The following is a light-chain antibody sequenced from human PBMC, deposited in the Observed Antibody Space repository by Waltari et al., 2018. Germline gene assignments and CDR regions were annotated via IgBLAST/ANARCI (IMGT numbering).Light chain of an antibody. V-gene: IGLV1-40*01. CDR2: GSS. CDR3: QSYDITLRVV. Sequence: QSVLTQPPSVSGAPGQRVTIACTGSGSNIGAGYDVHWYQQVPRAAPKPLIYGSSSRPLGVPDRFFGSTSGTSASLANIGLQAEDEADYYCQSYDITLRVVFGGGTKLTVL. J-gene: IGLJ3*02. CDR1: GSNIGAGYD.